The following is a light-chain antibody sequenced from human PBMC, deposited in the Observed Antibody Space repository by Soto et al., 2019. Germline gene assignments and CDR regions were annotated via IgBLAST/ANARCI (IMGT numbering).Light chain of an antibody. CDR1: SSDVGGYNY. CDR2: EVS. CDR3: SSYAGSNNFNV. V-gene: IGLV2-8*01. Sequence: QSVLTQPPSASGSAGQSVTISCTGTSSDVGGYNYVSWDQQHPGKAPKLMIYEVSKRPSGVPDRFSGSKSGNTASLTVSGLQAEDEADYYCSSYAGSNNFNVFGTGTKVTVL. J-gene: IGLJ1*01.